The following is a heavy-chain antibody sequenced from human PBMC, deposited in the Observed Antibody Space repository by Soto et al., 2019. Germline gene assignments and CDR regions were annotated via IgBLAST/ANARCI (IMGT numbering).Heavy chain of an antibody. CDR1: GGSMNTYY. CDR3: ARELYYDSSGIGFYS. V-gene: IGHV4-59*12. J-gene: IGHJ4*02. Sequence: SETLSLTCTVSGGSMNTYYWGWFRQPPGKGLEWVGYIYYSGSTTYSPSLKSRVTISVDTSKNQFSLKLDSVTAADTAIYYCARELYYDSSGIGFYSWGQGTLVTVSS. CDR2: IYYSGST. D-gene: IGHD3-22*01.